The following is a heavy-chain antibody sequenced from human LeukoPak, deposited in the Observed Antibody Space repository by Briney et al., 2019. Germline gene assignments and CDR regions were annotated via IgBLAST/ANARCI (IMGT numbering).Heavy chain of an antibody. D-gene: IGHD4-17*01. J-gene: IGHJ4*02. CDR1: GYTFSIYS. CDR2: IDPHGGTT. CDR3: AREGATREYTGDTWRYFFDF. V-gene: IGHV1-46*01. Sequence: GASVNVSCTASGYTFSIYSVHWVRQAPGQGLEWVGTIDPHGGTTSFAQKFQGRVTLTRDMSTNTVSMELRSLRYEDTAVYFCAREGATREYTGDTWRYFFDFWGQGTLVTVSS.